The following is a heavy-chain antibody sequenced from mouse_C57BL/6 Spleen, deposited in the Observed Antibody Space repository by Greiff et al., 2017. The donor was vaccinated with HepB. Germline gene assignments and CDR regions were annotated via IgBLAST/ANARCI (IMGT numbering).Heavy chain of an antibody. J-gene: IGHJ1*03. CDR2: IDPEDGDT. CDR1: GFNITDYY. Sequence: EVKLQESGAELVRPGASVKLSCTASGFNITDYYMHWVKQRPEQGLEWIGRIDPEDGDTEYAPKFQGKATMTADTSSNTAYLQLSSLTSEDTAVYYCTTPYYDGSSYGYFDVWGTGTTVTVSS. V-gene: IGHV14-1*01. D-gene: IGHD1-1*01. CDR3: TTPYYDGSSYGYFDV.